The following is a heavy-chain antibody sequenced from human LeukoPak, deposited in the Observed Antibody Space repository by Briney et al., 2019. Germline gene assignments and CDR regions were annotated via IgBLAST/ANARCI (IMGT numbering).Heavy chain of an antibody. CDR1: GFPFSSYW. CDR2: IKQDGSKK. D-gene: IGHD6-19*01. J-gene: IGHJ4*02. V-gene: IGHV3-7*03. Sequence: GGSLRLSCVASGFPFSSYWMTWVRQAPGKGLEWVANIKQDGSKKSYVDSVKGRFTISRDNSKNTLYLQMNSLRAEDTAVYYCAREGYSNGWYRNWGQGTLVTVSS. CDR3: AREGYSNGWYRN.